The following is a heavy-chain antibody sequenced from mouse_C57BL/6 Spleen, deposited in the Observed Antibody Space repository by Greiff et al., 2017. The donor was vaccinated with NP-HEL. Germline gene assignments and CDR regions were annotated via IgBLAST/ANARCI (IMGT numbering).Heavy chain of an antibody. CDR2: INPNNGGT. Sequence: EVQLQQSGPELVKPGASVKISCKASGYTFTDYYMNWVKQSHGKSLEWIGDINPNNGGTSYNQKFKGKATLTVDKSSSTAYMELRSLTSEDSAVYYCARERANWAYFDYWGQGTTLTVSA. V-gene: IGHV1-26*01. CDR3: ARERANWAYFDY. CDR1: GYTFTDYY. J-gene: IGHJ2*01. D-gene: IGHD4-1*01.